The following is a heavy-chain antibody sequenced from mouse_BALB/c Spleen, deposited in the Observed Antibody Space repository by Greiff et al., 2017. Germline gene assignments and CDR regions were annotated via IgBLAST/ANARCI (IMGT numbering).Heavy chain of an antibody. CDR1: GYTFTSYW. V-gene: IGHV1S81*02. J-gene: IGHJ3*01. Sequence: QVQLKQPGAELVKPGASVKLSCKASGYTFTSYWMHWVKQRPGQGLEWIGEINPSNGRTNYNEKFKSKATLTVDKSSSTAYMQLSSLTSEDSAVYYCARGGITTATFAYWGQGTLVTVSA. CDR2: INPSNGRT. CDR3: ARGGITTATFAY. D-gene: IGHD1-2*01.